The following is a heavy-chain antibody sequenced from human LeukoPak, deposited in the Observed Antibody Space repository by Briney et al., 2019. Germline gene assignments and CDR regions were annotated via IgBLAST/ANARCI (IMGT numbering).Heavy chain of an antibody. CDR2: IYYSGST. Sequence: PSETLSLTCTVSGGSISSSSYYWGWIRQPPGKGLEWIGSIYYSGSTYYNPSLKSRVTISVDTSKNQFSLKLSSVTAADTAVYYCARLPRLDYDPNWFDPWGQGTLVTVSS. CDR3: ARLPRLDYDPNWFDP. J-gene: IGHJ5*02. V-gene: IGHV4-39*01. CDR1: GGSISSSSYY. D-gene: IGHD3-16*01.